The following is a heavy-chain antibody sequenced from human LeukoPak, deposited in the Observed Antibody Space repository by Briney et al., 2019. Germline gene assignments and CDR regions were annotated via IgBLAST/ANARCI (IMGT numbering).Heavy chain of an antibody. V-gene: IGHV1-3*01. D-gene: IGHD5-18*01. CDR2: INAGNGNT. CDR3: ARNPIKYSYGSTWFDP. Sequence: GASVKVSCKASGYTFSSYTMHWVRQAPGQRLEWMGWINAGNGNTKYSQKFQGRVTITRDTSASTAYMELSSLRSEDTAAYYCARNPIKYSYGSTWFDPWGQGTLVTVSS. J-gene: IGHJ5*02. CDR1: GYTFSSYT.